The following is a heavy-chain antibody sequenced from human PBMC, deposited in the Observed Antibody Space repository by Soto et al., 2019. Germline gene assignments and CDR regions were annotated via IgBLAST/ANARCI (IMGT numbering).Heavy chain of an antibody. CDR1: GGSFSGYY. Sequence: SESLSLTCAVYGGSFSGYYWSWIRQPPGKGLEWIGEINHSGSTNYNPSLKSRVTISVDTSKNQFSLKLSSVTAADTAVYYCARGWGRIFDSRGQGTLVTV. V-gene: IGHV4-34*01. D-gene: IGHD7-27*01. CDR2: INHSGST. CDR3: ARGWGRIFDS. J-gene: IGHJ4*02.